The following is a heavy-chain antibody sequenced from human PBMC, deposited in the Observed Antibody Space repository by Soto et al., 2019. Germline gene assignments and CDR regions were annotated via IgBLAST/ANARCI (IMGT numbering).Heavy chain of an antibody. CDR1: GGSFSGYY. Sequence: SQTLSLTCAVYGGSFSGYYWSWIRQPPGKGLEWIGEINHSGSTNYNPSLKSRVTISVDTSKNQFSLKLSSVTAADTAVYYCARGSTGDENYYYGMDVWGQGTTVTVSS. J-gene: IGHJ6*02. D-gene: IGHD7-27*01. CDR2: INHSGST. CDR3: ARGSTGDENYYYGMDV. V-gene: IGHV4-34*01.